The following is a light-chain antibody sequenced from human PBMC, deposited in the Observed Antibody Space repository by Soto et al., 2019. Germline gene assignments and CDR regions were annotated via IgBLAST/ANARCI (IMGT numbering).Light chain of an antibody. CDR3: QTWDTGGPWV. J-gene: IGLJ3*02. V-gene: IGLV4-69*02. Sequence: QLVLTQSPSASASLGASVKLTCTLSSGHSSYAIAWHQQQPEKGPRYLMKVNGDGSHSKGDGIPDRFSGSRSGAESSLTITSLQSEDEADYYCQTWDTGGPWVFGGGTKVTVL. CDR1: SGHSSYA. CDR2: VNGDGSH.